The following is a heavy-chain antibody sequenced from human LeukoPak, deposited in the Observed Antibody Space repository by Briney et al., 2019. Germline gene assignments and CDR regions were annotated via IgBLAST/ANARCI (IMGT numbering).Heavy chain of an antibody. Sequence: SETLYLTCTVSDGSISRYYWTWIRQPPRKGLEWIGYIYYSGSTNYNPSLTSRVTLSVDTSKNQFSLNLSSVTAADTAVYYCARRSGSYWEEFDSWGQGTLVTVSS. CDR1: DGSISRYY. CDR3: ARRSGSYWEEFDS. V-gene: IGHV4-59*08. J-gene: IGHJ4*02. D-gene: IGHD1-26*01. CDR2: IYYSGST.